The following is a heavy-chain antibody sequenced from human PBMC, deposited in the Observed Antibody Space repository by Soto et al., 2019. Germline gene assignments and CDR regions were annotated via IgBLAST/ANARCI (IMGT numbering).Heavy chain of an antibody. J-gene: IGHJ4*02. D-gene: IGHD3-3*01. CDR2: ISYDGSNK. CDR1: GFTFSSYG. Sequence: GGSLRLSCAASGFTFSSYGMHWVRQAPGKGLEWVAVISYDGSNKYYADSVKGRFTISRDNSKNTLYLQMNSLRAEDTAVYYCAKDPRGDFWSGYEGSGGQGTLVTVSS. CDR3: AKDPRGDFWSGYEGS. V-gene: IGHV3-30*18.